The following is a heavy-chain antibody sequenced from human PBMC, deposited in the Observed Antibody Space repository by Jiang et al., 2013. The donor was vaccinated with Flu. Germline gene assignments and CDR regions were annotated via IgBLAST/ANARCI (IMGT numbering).Heavy chain of an antibody. Sequence: KPTQTLTLTCTFSGFSLSTSGVGVGWIRQPPGKALEWLALIYWDDDKRYSPSLKSRLTITKDTSKNQVVLTMTSMDPVDTATYYCGGSSGWGIDYWGQGTLVTVSS. J-gene: IGHJ4*02. V-gene: IGHV2-5*02. CDR1: GFSLSTSGVG. CDR2: IYWDDDK. D-gene: IGHD6-19*01. CDR3: GGSSGWGIDY.